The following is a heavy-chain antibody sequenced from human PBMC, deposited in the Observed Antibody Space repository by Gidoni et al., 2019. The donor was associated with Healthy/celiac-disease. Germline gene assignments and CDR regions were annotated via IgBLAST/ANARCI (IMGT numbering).Heavy chain of an antibody. V-gene: IGHV5-51*01. J-gene: IGHJ4*02. Sequence: EVQLVQSGAEVQKPGESLRTSGKGSGYSFTSYGSGWARQMPGKGLEWMGIIYPGDSETRYSPSFQGQATISAYKSTSTAYLQWSSLKASDTAMYYCARLYYYGSGSYYSYFDYWGQGTLVTVSS. CDR3: ARLYYYGSGSYYSYFDY. CDR2: IYPGDSET. D-gene: IGHD3-10*01. CDR1: GYSFTSYG.